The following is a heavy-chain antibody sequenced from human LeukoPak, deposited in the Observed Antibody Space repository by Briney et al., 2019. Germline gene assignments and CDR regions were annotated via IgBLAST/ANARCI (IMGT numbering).Heavy chain of an antibody. Sequence: GRSLRLPCAASGFTFSSYGMHWVRQAPGKGLEWVAVIWYDGSNKYYADSVKGRFTISRDNSKNTLYLQMNSLRAEDTAVYYCAIDCSSTSCYDYWGQGTLVTVSS. V-gene: IGHV3-33*01. CDR1: GFTFSSYG. CDR2: IWYDGSNK. J-gene: IGHJ4*02. D-gene: IGHD2-2*01. CDR3: AIDCSSTSCYDY.